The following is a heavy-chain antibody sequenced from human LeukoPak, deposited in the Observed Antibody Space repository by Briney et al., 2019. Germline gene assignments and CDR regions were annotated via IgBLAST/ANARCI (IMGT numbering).Heavy chain of an antibody. CDR3: ARTSPPSIGVGYPYYFDY. CDR2: IHPKSGNT. V-gene: IGHV1-2*02. D-gene: IGHD3-3*01. J-gene: IGHJ4*02. Sequence: ASVKVSCKASGFTFTDYYLHWIRQAPGQGLEWMGWIHPKSGNTKYAQKFQGRVTVTGDTSISAAYIELSSLTSDDTAVYYCARTSPPSIGVGYPYYFDYWGQGTLVTVSS. CDR1: GFTFTDYY.